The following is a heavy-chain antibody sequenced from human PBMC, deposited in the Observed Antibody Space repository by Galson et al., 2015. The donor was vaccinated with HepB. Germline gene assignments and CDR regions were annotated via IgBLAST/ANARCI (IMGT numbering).Heavy chain of an antibody. D-gene: IGHD1-26*01. J-gene: IGHJ6*02. CDR2: MSYDGSNK. V-gene: IGHV3-30*04. CDR1: GFTFSSFA. CDR3: ARDGAPSGSWVDGLIYHGMPV. Sequence: SLRLSCAASGFTFSSFAMHWVRQAPGKGLEWVAVMSYDGSNKNYADSVKGRFTISRAHSRNTLYLEMNSLRAEDTARYFCARDGAPSGSWVDGLIYHGMPVWGQGPTVVVSS.